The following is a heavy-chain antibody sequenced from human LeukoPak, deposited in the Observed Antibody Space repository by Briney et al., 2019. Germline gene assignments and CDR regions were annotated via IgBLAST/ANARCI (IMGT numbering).Heavy chain of an antibody. D-gene: IGHD1-14*01. V-gene: IGHV4-4*07. Sequence: SETLSLTCTVSGGSISSYYWSWIRQPAGKGLEWIGRIYTSGSTNYNPSLKSRVTMSVDTSKNQFSLKLSSVTAADTAVYYCARDSGPAPNRNYYYYYMDVWGKGTTVTVSS. J-gene: IGHJ6*03. CDR3: ARDSGPAPNRNYYYYYMDV. CDR1: GGSISSYY. CDR2: IYTSGST.